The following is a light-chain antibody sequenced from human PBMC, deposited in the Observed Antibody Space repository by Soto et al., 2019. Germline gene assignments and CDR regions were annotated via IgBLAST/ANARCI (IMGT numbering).Light chain of an antibody. J-gene: IGLJ1*01. CDR3: NSYAGTITRFV. Sequence: QSVLTQPASVSGSPGQSVTISCTGTSSDVGAYNYVSWYQQHPGKDPKLMIYEVTNRPSGVSNRFSGSKSGNTASLPISGLQAEDEADYYCNSYAGTITRFVFGTGTKLTVL. CDR2: EVT. CDR1: SSDVGAYNY. V-gene: IGLV2-14*01.